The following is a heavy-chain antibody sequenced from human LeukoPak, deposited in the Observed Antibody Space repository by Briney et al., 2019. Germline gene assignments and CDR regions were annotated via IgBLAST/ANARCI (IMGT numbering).Heavy chain of an antibody. D-gene: IGHD3-10*01. CDR1: GGSISRGAHY. Sequence: SETLSLTCTVSGGSISRGAHYWSWICQHPGKVLEWIGYINYSGSTYYNPSLKSRVTISADTSKNQFSLKLSSVTAADTAVYYCARGGSGEGYWGQGTLVTVSS. CDR3: ARGGSGEGY. J-gene: IGHJ4*02. CDR2: INYSGST. V-gene: IGHV4-31*03.